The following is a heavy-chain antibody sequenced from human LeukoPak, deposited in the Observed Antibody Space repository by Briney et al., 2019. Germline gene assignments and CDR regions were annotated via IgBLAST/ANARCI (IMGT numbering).Heavy chain of an antibody. D-gene: IGHD3-10*01. CDR1: GYTFTSYY. Sequence: ASVKVSCKASGYTFTSYYIHWVRQAPGEGLEWMGIINPSGGSTSYAQKLQGRVTMTRDMSTSTAYMELRSLRSDDTAVYYCARDARDVLLWFGEFSPWGQGTLVTVSS. CDR2: INPSGGST. CDR3: ARDARDVLLWFGEFSP. V-gene: IGHV1-46*01. J-gene: IGHJ5*02.